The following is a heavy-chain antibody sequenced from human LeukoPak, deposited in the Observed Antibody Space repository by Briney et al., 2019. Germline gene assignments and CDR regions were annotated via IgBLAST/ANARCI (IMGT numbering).Heavy chain of an antibody. CDR2: ISGSGGST. J-gene: IGHJ4*02. Sequence: GGSLRLSCAASGFTLSSYAMSWVRQAPGKGLEWVSAISGSGGSTYYADSVKGRFTISRDNSKNTLYLQMNSLRAEDTAAYYCAKAGGYYYGSGDYDYWGQGTLVTVSS. CDR1: GFTLSSYA. D-gene: IGHD3-10*01. V-gene: IGHV3-23*01. CDR3: AKAGGYYYGSGDYDY.